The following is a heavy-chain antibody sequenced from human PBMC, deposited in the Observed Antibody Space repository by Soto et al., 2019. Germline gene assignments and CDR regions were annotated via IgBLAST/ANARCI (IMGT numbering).Heavy chain of an antibody. CDR1: GFTFSDYY. Sequence: GWSLRLSGAASGFTFSDYYMSWIRQAPGKGLEWFSYISSSSSYTNYADSVKGRFTISRDNAKNSLYLQMNSLRAEDTAVYYCARVHLCSSSSCHGRGYNWFDPWGQGTLVTVSS. D-gene: IGHD2-2*01. CDR3: ARVHLCSSSSCHGRGYNWFDP. CDR2: ISSSSSYT. J-gene: IGHJ5*02. V-gene: IGHV3-11*06.